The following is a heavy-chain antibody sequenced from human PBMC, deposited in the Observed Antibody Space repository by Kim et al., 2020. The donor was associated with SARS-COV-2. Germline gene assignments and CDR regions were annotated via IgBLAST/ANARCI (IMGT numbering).Heavy chain of an antibody. CDR3: ARVVRGGTYSGYAYGMDV. V-gene: IGHV4-34*01. D-gene: IGHD5-12*01. Sequence: SETLSLTCAVYGGSFSGYYWSWIRQPPGKGLEWIGEINHSGSTNYNPSLKSRVTISVDTSKNQFSLKLSSVTAADTAVYYCARVVRGGTYSGYAYGMDVWGQGTTVTVSS. CDR1: GGSFSGYY. CDR2: INHSGST. J-gene: IGHJ6*02.